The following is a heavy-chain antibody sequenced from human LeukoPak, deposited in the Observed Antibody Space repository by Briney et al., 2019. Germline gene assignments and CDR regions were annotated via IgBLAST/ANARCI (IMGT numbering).Heavy chain of an antibody. D-gene: IGHD3-10*01. V-gene: IGHV3-7*01. Sequence: PGGALRLSCAACGFTFSSYWMSWVRQAPGKGLEWVANIKQDGSEKYYVDSVKGRYTISRDNAQKSLYLQMNSLRAEHTAVYDCARIWFGQQQYYFDYWGQGSLVTVSS. CDR1: GFTFSSYW. CDR3: ARIWFGQQQYYFDY. CDR2: IKQDGSEK. J-gene: IGHJ4*02.